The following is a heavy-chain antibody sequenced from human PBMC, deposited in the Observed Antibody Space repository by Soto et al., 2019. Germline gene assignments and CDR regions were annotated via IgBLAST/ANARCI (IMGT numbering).Heavy chain of an antibody. CDR1: GYTFTDYD. J-gene: IGHJ4*02. CDR3: EVTTGY. CDR2: VSPDNGNA. V-gene: IGHV1-8*01. D-gene: IGHD2-21*02. Sequence: QVQVVQSRAEVKKPGASVKVSCKTSGYTFTDYDINWVRQAPGQGLEWMGWVSPDNGNAGYAQHFQGRVTVTSDTSISTAYMELSSLTSEDTAVYYCEVTTGYWGQGTMVTVSS.